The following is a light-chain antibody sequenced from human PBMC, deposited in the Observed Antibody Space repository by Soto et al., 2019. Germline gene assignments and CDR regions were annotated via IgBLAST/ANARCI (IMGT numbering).Light chain of an antibody. Sequence: IQLTQSPSSLSASVGDRVTITCRASQVISKYLAWYQQKPSTAPKLLIYLASTLQGGVPSRCSGSGSGTDFSLTISSLQPEDVATYYCQYLNSFPLTFGGGTKVDI. CDR2: LAS. CDR1: QVISKY. J-gene: IGKJ4*01. CDR3: QYLNSFPLT. V-gene: IGKV1-9*01.